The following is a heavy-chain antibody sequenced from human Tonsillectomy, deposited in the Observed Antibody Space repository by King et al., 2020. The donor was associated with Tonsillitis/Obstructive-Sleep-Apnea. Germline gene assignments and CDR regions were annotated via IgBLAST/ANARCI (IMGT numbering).Heavy chain of an antibody. D-gene: IGHD1-26*01. CDR3: ARHRTSGSLEPGGY. CDR2: IYPGDSDT. J-gene: IGHJ4*02. Sequence: LVESGAEGKKPGESLKISFDGSGYSFTTYWIVWVRQMPGKGLEWRVIIYPGDSDTRYSPSFQGQVTISADKSISTAYLQWSSLKASDTAMYYCARHRTSGSLEPGGYWGQGTLVTVSS. V-gene: IGHV5-51*01. CDR1: GYSFTTYW.